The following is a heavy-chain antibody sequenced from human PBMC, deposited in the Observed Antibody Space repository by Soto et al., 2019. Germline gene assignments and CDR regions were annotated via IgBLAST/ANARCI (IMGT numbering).Heavy chain of an antibody. CDR2: IKSKTDGGTT. CDR3: TTGRPPSH. J-gene: IGHJ4*02. CDR1: GFTFSNAW. Sequence: GGSLRLSCAASGFTFSNAWMSWVRQAPGKGLEWAGRIKSKTDGGTTDYAAPVKGRFTISRDDSKNTPYLQMNSLKTEDTAVYYCTTGRPPSHWGQGTLVTVS. V-gene: IGHV3-15*01.